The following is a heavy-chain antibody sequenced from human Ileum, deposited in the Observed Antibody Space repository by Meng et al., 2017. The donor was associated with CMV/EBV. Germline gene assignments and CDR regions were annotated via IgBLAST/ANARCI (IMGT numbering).Heavy chain of an antibody. D-gene: IGHD1-1*01. V-gene: IGHV3-23*03. CDR2: VYSGGKSI. CDR3: AKDSRDNWYYFDY. Sequence: CVASGFNFNCYAMSWVRQAPGKGLEWVSVVYSGGKSIYYADSVKGRFTVSRDTSKNTLYLQMNSLRAEDTAVYYCAKDSRDNWYYFDYWGQGTLVTVSS. CDR1: GFNFNCYA. J-gene: IGHJ4*02.